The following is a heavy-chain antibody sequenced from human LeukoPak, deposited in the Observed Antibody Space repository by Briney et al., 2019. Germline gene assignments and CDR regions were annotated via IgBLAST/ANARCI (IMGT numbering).Heavy chain of an antibody. CDR2: IWYDGSSK. J-gene: IGHJ3*02. CDR1: GFPFSSYG. D-gene: IGHD3-9*01. Sequence: GRSLRLSCAASGFPFSSYGMHWVRQAPGKGLVWVAGIWYDGSSKYYADSVKGRFTISRDNSKNTLFLQMNSLRVEDTAVYYFARAQTIFWEFDGFDIWGRGTKVTVSS. V-gene: IGHV3-33*01. CDR3: ARAQTIFWEFDGFDI.